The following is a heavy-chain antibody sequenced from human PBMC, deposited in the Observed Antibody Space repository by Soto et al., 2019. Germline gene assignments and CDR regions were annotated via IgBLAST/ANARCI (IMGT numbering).Heavy chain of an antibody. CDR3: XXXXXXXX. CDR2: XXXXNGNT. Sequence: QVHLVQSGAEVKKPGASVKVSCQASGYAFTTYGITWVRQAPGQGLXWMXXXXXXNGNTNYAQKLQGRVTVTRDTXXXXXXXXXXXXXXXXXXXXXXXXXXXXXXWGQGXXVTVXS. V-gene: IGHV1-18*01. J-gene: IGHJ4*02. CDR1: GYAFTTYG.